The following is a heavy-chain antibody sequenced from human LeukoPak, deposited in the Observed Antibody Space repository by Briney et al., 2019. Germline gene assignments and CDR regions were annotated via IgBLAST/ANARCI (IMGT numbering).Heavy chain of an antibody. J-gene: IGHJ4*02. CDR3: ARSLSTNFDY. V-gene: IGHV1-46*01. CDR1: GYTFTSYY. Sequence: ASVKVSCKASGYTFTSYYMHWVRQAPGQGLEWMGIINPSGGSTNYAQKLQGRVTMTTDTSTSTAYMELRSLRSDDTAVYYCARSLSTNFDYWGQGTLVTVSS. CDR2: INPSGGST. D-gene: IGHD2-2*01.